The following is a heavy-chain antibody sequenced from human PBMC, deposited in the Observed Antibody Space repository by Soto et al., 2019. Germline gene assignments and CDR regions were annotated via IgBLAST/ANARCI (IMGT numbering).Heavy chain of an antibody. Sequence: PSETLSLTCAVYGGSFSGYYWSWIRQPPGKGLEWIGEINHSGSTNYNPSLKSRVTISVDTSKNQFSLKLSSVTAADTAVYYCARHRRRYCSGGSCYSRWFDPWGQGTLVTVSS. CDR3: ARHRRRYCSGGSCYSRWFDP. J-gene: IGHJ5*02. D-gene: IGHD2-15*01. CDR2: INHSGST. V-gene: IGHV4-34*01. CDR1: GGSFSGYY.